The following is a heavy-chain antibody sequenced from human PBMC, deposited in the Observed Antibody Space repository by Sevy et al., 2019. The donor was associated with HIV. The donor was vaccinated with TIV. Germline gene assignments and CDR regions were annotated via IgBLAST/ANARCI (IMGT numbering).Heavy chain of an antibody. Sequence: ASVKVSCKASGYTFTSYYMHWVRQAPGQGLEWMGIINPSGGSTSYAQKFQGRVTMTRETSTSTVYMELSSLRSEDTAVYYCARDFMVRGVISHVLDYWGQGTLVTVSS. V-gene: IGHV1-46*01. D-gene: IGHD3-10*01. CDR3: ARDFMVRGVISHVLDY. CDR2: INPSGGST. J-gene: IGHJ4*02. CDR1: GYTFTSYY.